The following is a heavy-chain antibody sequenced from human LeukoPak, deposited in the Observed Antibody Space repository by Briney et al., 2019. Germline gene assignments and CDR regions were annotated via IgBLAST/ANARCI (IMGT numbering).Heavy chain of an antibody. CDR2: INPSGDST. CDR3: ARGAYSGTGSYYDY. V-gene: IGHV1-46*01. J-gene: IGHJ4*02. Sequence: ASVKVSCKASGYTFTSHNMHWVRQAPGQGLEWMGIINPSGDSTSYTEKFQGRVSMTKDTFTSTVYMELSSLRSEDTAVYYCARGAYSGTGSYYDYWGQGTLVTVSS. D-gene: IGHD3-10*01. CDR1: GYTFTSHN.